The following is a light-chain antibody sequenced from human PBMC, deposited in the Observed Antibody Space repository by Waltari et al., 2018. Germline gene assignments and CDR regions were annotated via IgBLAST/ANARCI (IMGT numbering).Light chain of an antibody. V-gene: IGKV4-1*01. J-gene: IGKJ4*01. Sequence: DIVMTQSPDSLAVSLGERATINCKSSQSVLYSSNNKNYVAWYQQKPGQPPKLLVYWASTRESGVPDRFSGSGSGTDFILTISSLQAEDVAVYYCQQFYSLPVTFGGGTNVEIK. CDR2: WAS. CDR1: QSVLYSSNNKNY. CDR3: QQFYSLPVT.